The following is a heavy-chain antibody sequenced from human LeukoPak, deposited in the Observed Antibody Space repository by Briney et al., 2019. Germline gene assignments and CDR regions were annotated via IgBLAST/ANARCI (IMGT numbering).Heavy chain of an antibody. CDR2: ISVSGGST. CDR1: GFTFSSYA. J-gene: IGHJ5*02. D-gene: IGHD1-26*01. Sequence: GGSLRLSCVASGFTFSSYAMSWVRQAPGKGLEWVSSISVSGGSTNYAGSVKGRLTISRDNSKNTLYLQMSSLRAEDTDVYYCGKGQRGIGDPWGQGTLVTVSS. CDR3: GKGQRGIGDP. V-gene: IGHV3-23*01.